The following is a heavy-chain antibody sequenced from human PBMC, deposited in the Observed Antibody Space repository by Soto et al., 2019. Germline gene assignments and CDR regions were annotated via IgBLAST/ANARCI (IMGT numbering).Heavy chain of an antibody. CDR3: ARDPNYSSSWWLDP. V-gene: IGHV3-11*06. D-gene: IGHD2-2*01. CDR1: GFTFSDYY. Sequence: QVQLVESGGGLVKPGGTLRLSCTGSGFTFSDYYMTWIRQAPGKGLEWVSYISYGSSYTKYADSVKGRFTISRDNAKNSLFLQMNNLRTEDTAIYYCARDPNYSSSWWLDPWGRGALVTVSS. J-gene: IGHJ5*02. CDR2: ISYGSSYT.